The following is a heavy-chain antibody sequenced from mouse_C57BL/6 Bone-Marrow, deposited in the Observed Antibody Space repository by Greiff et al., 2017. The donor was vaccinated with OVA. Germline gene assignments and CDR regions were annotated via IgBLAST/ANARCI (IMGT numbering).Heavy chain of an antibody. CDR2: INPNNGGT. CDR3: ARTYYDYDDWYFDV. D-gene: IGHD2-4*01. Sequence: VQLKQSGPELVKPGASVKISCKASGYTFTDYNMAWVKQSHGKSLEWIGDINPNNGGTIYNQKFKGKATLTVDKSSSTDYMELRRLTSEDTAVYYCARTYYDYDDWYFDVWGTGTTLTVSS. V-gene: IGHV1-18*01. CDR1: GYTFTDYN. J-gene: IGHJ1*03.